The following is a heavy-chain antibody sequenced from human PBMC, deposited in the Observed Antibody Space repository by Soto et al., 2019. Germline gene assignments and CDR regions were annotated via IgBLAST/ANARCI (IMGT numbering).Heavy chain of an antibody. J-gene: IGHJ4*02. V-gene: IGHV3-48*01. CDR2: IRPTGSSM. CDR3: GRDVGRGGEIDY. CDR1: GFPFSTYT. D-gene: IGHD1-26*01. Sequence: QLVESGGGSVQPGGSLRLSCAVSGFPFSTYTMNWVRQAPGKGLEWLLYIRPTGSSMVYADSVTGRFVVSRDNFKNILYLQMDSLRVDDTAVYYCGRDVGRGGEIDYWGQGALVTVSS.